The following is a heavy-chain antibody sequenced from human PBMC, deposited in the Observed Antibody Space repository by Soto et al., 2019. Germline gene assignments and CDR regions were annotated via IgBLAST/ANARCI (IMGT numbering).Heavy chain of an antibody. CDR2: IIPILGIA. Sequence: QVQLVQSGAEVKKPGSSVKVSCKASGGTFSSYTISWVRQAPGQGLEWMGRIIPILGIANYAQKFQGRVTITADKSTSTAYMGLSSLRSEDTAVYYCARRGVGWGYSTPHYYYGMDVWGQGTTVTVSS. CDR3: ARRGVGWGYSTPHYYYGMDV. J-gene: IGHJ6*02. CDR1: GGTFSSYT. V-gene: IGHV1-69*02. D-gene: IGHD3-22*01.